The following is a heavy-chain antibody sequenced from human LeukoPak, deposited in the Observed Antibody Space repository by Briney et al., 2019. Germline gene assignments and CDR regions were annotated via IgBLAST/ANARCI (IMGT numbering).Heavy chain of an antibody. CDR3: ARHYCSSTSCYTGYYYYMDV. Sequence: ASVKVSCKASGYTFSIYFLHWVRQAPGQGLEWMGIINPSDGSTLYAQRFQGRVTMTRDTSTGTGYMQLSSLTSEDTAVYYCARHYCSSTSCYTGYYYYMDVWGKGTTVTVSS. D-gene: IGHD2-2*02. CDR2: INPSDGST. V-gene: IGHV1-46*01. CDR1: GYTFSIYF. J-gene: IGHJ6*03.